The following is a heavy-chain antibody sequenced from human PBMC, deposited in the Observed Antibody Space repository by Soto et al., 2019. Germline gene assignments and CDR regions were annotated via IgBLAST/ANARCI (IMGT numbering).Heavy chain of an antibody. Sequence: ASVKASCKASGYRFTSYGISWVRQAPGQGLEWMGWISAYNGNANYAQKLQGRVTMTTDTSTSTAYMELRSLRSDDTAVYYCARDRSYYSDYWGQGTLVTSPQ. J-gene: IGHJ4*02. CDR1: GYRFTSYG. V-gene: IGHV1-18*01. D-gene: IGHD3-10*01. CDR2: ISAYNGNA. CDR3: ARDRSYYSDY.